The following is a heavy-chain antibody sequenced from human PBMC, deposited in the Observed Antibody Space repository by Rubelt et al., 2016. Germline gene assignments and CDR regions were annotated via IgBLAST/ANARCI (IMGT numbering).Heavy chain of an antibody. V-gene: IGHV1-69*04. CDR2: IIPILGIA. CDR1: GGTFSSYA. CDR3: AREARLWGDAFDI. D-gene: IGHD3-16*01. Sequence: QVQLVQSGAEVKKPGSSVKVSCKASGGTFSSYAISWVRQAPGQGLEWMGRIIPILGIANLAEKFQGRVTITADKSTSTAYMELSSLRSEETAVYCCAREARLWGDAFDIWGQGTMVTVSS. J-gene: IGHJ3*02.